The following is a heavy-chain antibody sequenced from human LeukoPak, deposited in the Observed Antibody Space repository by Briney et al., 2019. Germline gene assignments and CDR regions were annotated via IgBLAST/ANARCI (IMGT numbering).Heavy chain of an antibody. Sequence: GESLRLSCAASGFTFTSYGMHWVRQAPGKGLEWVAVISDDGTRKYYADSVQGRFTISRDNSRNTLYLQMNSLRAEDMAVYYCAREFSGYAFDIWGQGTMVTVSS. V-gene: IGHV3-30*03. J-gene: IGHJ3*02. CDR2: ISDDGTRK. D-gene: IGHD5-12*01. CDR1: GFTFTSYG. CDR3: AREFSGYAFDI.